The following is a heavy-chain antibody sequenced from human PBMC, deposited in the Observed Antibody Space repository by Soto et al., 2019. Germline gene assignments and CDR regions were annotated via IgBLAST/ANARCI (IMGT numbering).Heavy chain of an antibody. CDR3: ARDPYYGAIDY. V-gene: IGHV3-7*01. J-gene: IGHJ4*02. D-gene: IGHD3-10*01. CDR1: GFSFRSSS. Sequence: EVELVESGGSLVQPGRSLRLSCVASGFSFRSSSMRWVRQAPGRGLEWVAQLNPDGSTIAYVDAVKGRVTISRDNAKNSLDLHMNSRRVEDTAVYYCARDPYYGAIDYWGPGTLVTGSS. CDR2: LNPDGSTI.